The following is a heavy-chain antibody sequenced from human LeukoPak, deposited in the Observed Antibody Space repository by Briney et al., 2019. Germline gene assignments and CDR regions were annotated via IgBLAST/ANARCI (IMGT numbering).Heavy chain of an antibody. Sequence: SEILSLTCTVSGGSISYYYWSWIRQSPGKGLEWIGYIYYNGSTNYNPSLKSRVTMSVDMSKNQFSLKLSSVTAADTAIYYCARKGGHFDYWGQGTLVTVSS. CDR3: ARKGGHFDY. J-gene: IGHJ4*02. D-gene: IGHD2-15*01. V-gene: IGHV4-59*01. CDR1: GGSISYYY. CDR2: IYYNGST.